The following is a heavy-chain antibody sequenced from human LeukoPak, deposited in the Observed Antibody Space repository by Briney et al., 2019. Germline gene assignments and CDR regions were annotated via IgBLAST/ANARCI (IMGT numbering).Heavy chain of an antibody. V-gene: IGHV4-61*01. CDR2: IYYSGST. D-gene: IGHD2-15*01. Sequence: SETLSLTCAVSGGSVSSGSYYWSWIRQPPGKGLEWIGYIYYSGSTNYNPSLKSRVTISVDTSKNQFSLKLSSVTAADTAVYYCARIHRYCSGGACYVLDNWGQGTLVAVSS. CDR1: GGSVSSGSYY. J-gene: IGHJ4*02. CDR3: ARIHRYCSGGACYVLDN.